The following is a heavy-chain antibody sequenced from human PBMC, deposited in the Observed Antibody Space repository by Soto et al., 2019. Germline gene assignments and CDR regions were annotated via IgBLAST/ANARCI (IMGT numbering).Heavy chain of an antibody. D-gene: IGHD3-22*01. CDR2: INPSGGST. V-gene: IGHV1-46*01. CDR3: ARWYYDSSGHKIPHIDY. J-gene: IGHJ4*02. CDR1: GYTFTSYY. Sequence: ASVKVSCKASGYTFTSYYMHWVRQAPGQGLEWMGIINPSGGSTSYAQKFQGRVTMTRDTSTSTVYMELSSLRSEDTAVYYCARWYYDSSGHKIPHIDYWGQGTLVTVSS.